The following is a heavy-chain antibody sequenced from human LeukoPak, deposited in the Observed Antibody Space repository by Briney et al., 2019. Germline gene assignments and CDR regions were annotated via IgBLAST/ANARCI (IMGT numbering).Heavy chain of an antibody. CDR3: ARGGYSYGFDY. D-gene: IGHD5-18*01. V-gene: IGHV6-1*01. Sequence: SQALSLTCGISGYSVSSNSAAWNWMRQSPSRGLEWLGRTYYRSKWYNDYAVSVRSRITINPDTSKNQFSLQLNSVTPEDTAVYYCARGGYSYGFDYWGQGTLVTVSS. CDR2: TYYRSKWYN. CDR1: GYSVSSNSAA. J-gene: IGHJ4*02.